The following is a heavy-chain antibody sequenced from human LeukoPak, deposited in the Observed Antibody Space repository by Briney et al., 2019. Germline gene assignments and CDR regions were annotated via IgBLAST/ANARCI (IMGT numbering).Heavy chain of an antibody. D-gene: IGHD3-3*01. Sequence: GGSLRLSCAASGFTFSSYGMHWVRQAPGKGLEWVAFIRYDGSNKYYADSVKGRFTISRDNSKNTLYLQMNSLRAEDTAVYYCARGLADYDFWSGWYYFDYWGQGTLVTVSS. J-gene: IGHJ4*02. CDR1: GFTFSSYG. CDR3: ARGLADYDFWSGWYYFDY. V-gene: IGHV3-30*02. CDR2: IRYDGSNK.